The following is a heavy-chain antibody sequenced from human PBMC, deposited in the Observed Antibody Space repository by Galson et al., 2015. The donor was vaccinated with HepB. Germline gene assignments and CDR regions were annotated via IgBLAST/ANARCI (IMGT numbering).Heavy chain of an antibody. D-gene: IGHD2-15*01. J-gene: IGHJ5*02. CDR1: GYTFSSYS. Sequence: SVKVSCKASGYTFSSYSIAWVRQAPDQGLEWMGWINTYDNSTNYAQKLQGRVTMTTETSTTTAYMELRSLRSDDTAVYYCARGALVAVVNANLNNWFDPWGQGTLVTVSS. CDR3: ARGALVAVVNANLNNWFDP. V-gene: IGHV1-18*01. CDR2: INTYDNST.